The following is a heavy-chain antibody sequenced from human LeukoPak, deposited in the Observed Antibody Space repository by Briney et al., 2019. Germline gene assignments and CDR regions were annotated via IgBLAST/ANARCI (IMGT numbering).Heavy chain of an antibody. J-gene: IGHJ4*02. V-gene: IGHV4-34*01. Sequence: GSLRLSCAASGFTFSSYAMSWVRQAPGKGLEWIGEINHSGSTNYDPSLKSRVTISVDTSKNQFSLKLSSVTAADTAVYYCARGITTGLYDYVWGSYRYFDYWGQGTLVTVSS. CDR1: GFTFSSYA. D-gene: IGHD3-16*02. CDR2: INHSGST. CDR3: ARGITTGLYDYVWGSYRYFDY.